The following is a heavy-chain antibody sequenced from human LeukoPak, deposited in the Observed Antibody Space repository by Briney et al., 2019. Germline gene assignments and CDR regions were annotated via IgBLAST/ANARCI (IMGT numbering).Heavy chain of an antibody. D-gene: IGHD3-3*01. J-gene: IGHJ4*02. Sequence: GGSLRLSCAASGFTVSSNYMSWVRQAPGKGLEWVSVIYSGGTTNYADSVKGRFTISRDNSKNTLFLQMNSLRAEDTAVYYCAKDIYPHLLRFLEWLPDYWGQGTLVTVSS. CDR2: IYSGGTT. V-gene: IGHV3-53*01. CDR3: AKDIYPHLLRFLEWLPDY. CDR1: GFTVSSNY.